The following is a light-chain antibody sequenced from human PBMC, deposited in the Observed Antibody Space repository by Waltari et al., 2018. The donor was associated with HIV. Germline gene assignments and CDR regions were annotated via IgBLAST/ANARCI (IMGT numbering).Light chain of an antibody. CDR2: AAS. Sequence: DILLTQTPGTLSLSPGQRATLSCWASQIIRDNFLAWYQQSPGQAPRLLMFAASSRATGIPDRFTGSGSGTEFSLTIARLEPEDYAVYYCQQYATSPTFGNGTKVEV. CDR1: QIIRDNF. V-gene: IGKV3-20*01. CDR3: QQYATSPT. J-gene: IGKJ1*01.